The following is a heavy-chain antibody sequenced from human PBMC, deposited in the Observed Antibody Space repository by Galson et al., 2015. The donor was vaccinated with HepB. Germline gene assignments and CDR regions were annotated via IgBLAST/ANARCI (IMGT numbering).Heavy chain of an antibody. CDR3: ARDGAAWAGWYVVY. CDR1: GFTFSSYS. J-gene: IGHJ4*02. Sequence: SLRLSCAASGFTFSSYSMNWVRQAPGKGLEWVSSISSSSSYTYYADSVKGRFTISRDNAKNSLYLQMNSLRAEDTAVYYCARDGAAWAGWYVVYWGQGTLVTVSS. D-gene: IGHD6-19*01. CDR2: ISSSSSYT. V-gene: IGHV3-21*01.